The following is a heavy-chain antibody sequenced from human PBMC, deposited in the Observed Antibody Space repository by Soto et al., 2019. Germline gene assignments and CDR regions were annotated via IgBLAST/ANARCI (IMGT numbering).Heavy chain of an antibody. D-gene: IGHD3-10*01. CDR2: INAGNGNT. CDR1: GYTFTSYA. Sequence: QVQLVQSGAEVKKPGASVKVSCKASGYTFTSYAMHWVRQAPGQRLEWMGWINAGNGNTKYSQKFQGRVTITRDTSVSTAYMELSSLRSEDTAVYYCARGSVGGSGFDPWGQGTLVTVSS. J-gene: IGHJ5*02. CDR3: ARGSVGGSGFDP. V-gene: IGHV1-3*01.